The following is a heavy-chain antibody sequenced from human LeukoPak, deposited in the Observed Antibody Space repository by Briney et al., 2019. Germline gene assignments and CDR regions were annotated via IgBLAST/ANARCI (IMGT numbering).Heavy chain of an antibody. CDR1: GFTFSSYG. J-gene: IGHJ6*02. V-gene: IGHV3-33*01. CDR3: ARDATIVWGTTMVYYYYGMDV. D-gene: IGHD5-18*01. CDR2: IWYDGSNK. Sequence: GGSLRLSCAASGFTFSSYGMHWVRQAPGKGLEWVAVIWYDGSNKYYADSVKGRFTISRDNSKNTLYPQMNSLRAEDTAVYYCARDATIVWGTTMVYYYYGMDVWGQGTTVTVSS.